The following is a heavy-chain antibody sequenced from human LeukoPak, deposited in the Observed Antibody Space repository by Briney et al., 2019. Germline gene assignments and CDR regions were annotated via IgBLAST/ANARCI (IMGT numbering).Heavy chain of an antibody. CDR3: ARDRCSGGSCYLDY. V-gene: IGHV3-30*02. CDR1: GFTFSTFG. J-gene: IGHJ4*02. Sequence: GSLRLSCAASGFAASGFTFSTFGMHWVRQAPGKGLEWVAFIRYDGSNKYYADSVKGRFTISRDDSKNTLYLQMNSLRAEDTAVYYCARDRCSGGSCYLDYWGQGTLVTVSS. CDR2: IRYDGSNK. D-gene: IGHD2-15*01.